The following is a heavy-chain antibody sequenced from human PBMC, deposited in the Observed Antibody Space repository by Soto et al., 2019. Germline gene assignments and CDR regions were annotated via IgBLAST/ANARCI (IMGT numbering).Heavy chain of an antibody. CDR3: ARGAARPPVGNWFDP. J-gene: IGHJ5*02. Sequence: ASVKVSCKASGYTFTSYGISWVRQAPGQGLEWMGWISAYNGNTNYAQKLQGRVTMTTDTSTSTAYMELRSLRSDDTAVYYCARGAARPPVGNWFDPWGQGTLVTVSS. V-gene: IGHV1-18*01. CDR2: ISAYNGNT. CDR1: GYTFTSYG. D-gene: IGHD6-6*01.